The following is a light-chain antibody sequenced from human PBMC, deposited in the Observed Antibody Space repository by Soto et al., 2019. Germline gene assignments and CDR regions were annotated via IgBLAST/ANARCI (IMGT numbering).Light chain of an antibody. CDR2: KAS. CDR1: PTISSW. J-gene: IGKJ1*01. Sequence: DIQMTQSPSTLSVSVGDIVTITCRASPTISSWLAWYQQKPGKAPKLLIYKASTLKSGVPSRFSGSGSGTEFTLTISSLQPDDFATYYCQHYNSYSEAFGQGTKVELK. CDR3: QHYNSYSEA. V-gene: IGKV1-5*03.